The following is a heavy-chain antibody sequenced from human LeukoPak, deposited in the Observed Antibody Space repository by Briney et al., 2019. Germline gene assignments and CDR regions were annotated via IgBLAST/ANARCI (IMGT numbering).Heavy chain of an antibody. CDR3: ANGGSYWTGPLDY. V-gene: IGHV3-48*01. D-gene: IGHD1-26*01. Sequence: GGSLRLSCAASGFTFSSYSMNWVRQAPGKGLGWVSYISSGSSAIYYADSVKGRFTISRDNSKNTLYLQMNSLRADDTAVYYCANGGSYWTGPLDYWGQGTLVTVSS. CDR2: ISSGSSAI. CDR1: GFTFSSYS. J-gene: IGHJ4*02.